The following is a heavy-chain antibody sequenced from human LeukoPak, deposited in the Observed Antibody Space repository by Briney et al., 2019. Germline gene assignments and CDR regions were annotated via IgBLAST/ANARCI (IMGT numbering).Heavy chain of an antibody. V-gene: IGHV3-23*01. J-gene: IGHJ3*02. D-gene: IGHD6-19*01. Sequence: GGSLRLSCATSGFIFNYYAMSWVRQAPGKGLEWGSGISGSDGSTYYADSVKGRFSISRDNAKKTLFLQMNSLRAEDTAVYYWAKSGYSRGWFRAFDIRGQGTLVTVSS. CDR3: AKSGYSRGWFRAFDI. CDR1: GFIFNYYA. CDR2: ISGSDGST.